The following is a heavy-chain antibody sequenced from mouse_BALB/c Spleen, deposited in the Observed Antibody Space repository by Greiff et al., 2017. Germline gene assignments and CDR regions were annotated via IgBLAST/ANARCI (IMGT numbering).Heavy chain of an antibody. Sequence: DVKLVESGGGLVQPGGSRKLSCAASGFTFSSFGMHWVRQAPEKGLEWVAYISSGSSTIYYADTVKGRFTISRDNPKNTLFLQMTSLRSEDTAMYYCARSEYGIFDYWGQGTTLTVSS. CDR3: ARSEYGIFDY. D-gene: IGHD2-10*02. V-gene: IGHV5-17*02. CDR1: GFTFSSFG. CDR2: ISSGSSTI. J-gene: IGHJ2*01.